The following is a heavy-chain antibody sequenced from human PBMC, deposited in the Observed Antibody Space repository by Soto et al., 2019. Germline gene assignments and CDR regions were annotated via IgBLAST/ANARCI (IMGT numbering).Heavy chain of an antibody. CDR1: GFTFSNAW. V-gene: IGHV3-15*01. Sequence: GGSLRLSCAASGFTFSNAWMSWVRQAPGKGLEWVGRIKSKTDGGSTDYAAPVKGRFTISIDNSKNTLYLQMKSLKTEDTAVYYCTTLGMEYDDSSGYYRIDDWGQGTLVTVSS. J-gene: IGHJ4*02. D-gene: IGHD3-22*01. CDR3: TTLGMEYDDSSGYYRIDD. CDR2: IKSKTDGGST.